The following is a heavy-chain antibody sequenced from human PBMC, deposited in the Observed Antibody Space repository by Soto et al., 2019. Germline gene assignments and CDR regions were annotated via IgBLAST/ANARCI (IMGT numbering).Heavy chain of an antibody. CDR2: INPNGGVT. D-gene: IGHD5-12*01. Sequence: QVQLVQSGAEVRKPGASVTVSCRSSGDSFNDYYIHWVRQAPGQGFEWMGWINPNGGVTKYAQKFQGWVSMTRDTSIRTVYMQLSRLRSDDTALYYCARESGGATATLDYYYFYMDVWGTGTTATVSS. J-gene: IGHJ6*03. CDR1: GDSFNDYY. V-gene: IGHV1-2*04. CDR3: ARESGGATATLDYYYFYMDV.